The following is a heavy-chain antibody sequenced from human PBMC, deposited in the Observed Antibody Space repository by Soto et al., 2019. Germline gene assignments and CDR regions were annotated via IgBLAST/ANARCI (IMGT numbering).Heavy chain of an antibody. CDR1: GFTFTSSA. Sequence: ASVKVSCKASGFTFTSSAVKWVRQARGQRLEGIGWISADNGNTNYAQKLQGRVTMTTDTSTSTAYMELRSLRSDDTAVYYCARDGHEYYDFWSGYYTGSPYGMDVWGQGTTVTVSS. V-gene: IGHV1-18*01. J-gene: IGHJ6*02. D-gene: IGHD3-3*01. CDR3: ARDGHEYYDFWSGYYTGSPYGMDV. CDR2: ISADNGNT.